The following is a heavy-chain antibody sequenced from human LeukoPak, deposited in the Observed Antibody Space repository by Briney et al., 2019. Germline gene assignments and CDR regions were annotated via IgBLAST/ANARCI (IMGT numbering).Heavy chain of an antibody. CDR2: ISAYNGNT. V-gene: IGHV1-18*01. CDR3: ARDMDDYGDRWADFDY. D-gene: IGHD4-17*01. CDR1: GYTFTSYG. J-gene: IGHJ4*02. Sequence: ASVKVSCKASGYTFTSYGISWVRQAPGQGLEWMGWISAYNGNTNYAQKLQGRVTMTTDTSTSTAYMELRSLRSDDTAVYYCARDMDDYGDRWADFDYWGQGTLVTVSS.